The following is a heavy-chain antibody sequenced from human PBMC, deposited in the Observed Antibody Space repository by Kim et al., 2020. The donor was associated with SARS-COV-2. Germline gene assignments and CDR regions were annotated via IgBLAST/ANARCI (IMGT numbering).Heavy chain of an antibody. CDR1: GGSISSYY. J-gene: IGHJ4*02. CDR2: IYYSGST. CDR3: ARNLYSGSWYLVFDY. Sequence: SETLSLTCTVSGGSISSYYWSWIRQPPGKGLEWIGYIYYSGSTNYNPSLKSRVTISVDTSKNQFSLKLSSVTAADTAVYYCARNLYSGSWYLVFDYWGQGTLVTVSS. D-gene: IGHD6-13*01. V-gene: IGHV4-59*13.